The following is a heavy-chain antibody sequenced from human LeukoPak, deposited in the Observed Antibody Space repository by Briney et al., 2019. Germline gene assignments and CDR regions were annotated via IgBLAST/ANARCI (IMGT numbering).Heavy chain of an antibody. CDR1: GFAFSRSA. V-gene: IGHV3-30*04. J-gene: IGHJ4*02. CDR3: GRAGFGEWYPYVDS. D-gene: IGHD3-16*01. Sequence: GGTLRLSCAASGFAFSRSAMHWVRQHPAKGLEGGSLISYDGGNEYYSHSVKGRFTVSRDNSKNTLYLQMSILRADDTAVYSGGRAGFGEWYPYVDSWGQGTLVTVSS. CDR2: ISYDGGNE.